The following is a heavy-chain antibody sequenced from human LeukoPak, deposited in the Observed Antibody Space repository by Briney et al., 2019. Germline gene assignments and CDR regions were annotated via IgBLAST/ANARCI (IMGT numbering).Heavy chain of an antibody. Sequence: GGSLRLSCAASGFTFSSYGMHWVRQAPGKGLEWVAVKWYDGSNKYYADSVKGRFTISRDNSKNTLYLQMNSLRAEDTAVYYCARSGADGDYGDYWGQGTLVTVSS. J-gene: IGHJ4*02. V-gene: IGHV3-33*01. CDR2: KWYDGSNK. CDR3: ARSGADGDYGDY. D-gene: IGHD4-17*01. CDR1: GFTFSSYG.